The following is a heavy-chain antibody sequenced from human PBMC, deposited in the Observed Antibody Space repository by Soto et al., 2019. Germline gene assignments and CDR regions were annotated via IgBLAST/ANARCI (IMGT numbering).Heavy chain of an antibody. J-gene: IGHJ6*02. CDR3: ARVHGSYGMDV. CDR1: GGSFSGYY. D-gene: IGHD1-1*01. Sequence: PSETLSLTCAVYGGSFSGYYWSWIRQPPGKGLEWIGEINHSGSTNYNPSLKSRVTISVDTSKNQFSLKLSSVTAADTAVYYCARVHGSYGMDVWGQGTKVTVYS. V-gene: IGHV4-34*01. CDR2: INHSGST.